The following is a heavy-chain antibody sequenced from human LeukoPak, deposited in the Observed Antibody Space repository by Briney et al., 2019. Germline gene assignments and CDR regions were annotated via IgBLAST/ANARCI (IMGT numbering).Heavy chain of an antibody. Sequence: PGGSLRLSCAASGFTFSSYGMHWVRRAPGKGLEWVAVIWYDGSNKYYADSVKGRFTISRDNSKNTLYLQMNSLSREDTAVYYCARRGGSSGWGDFDIWGQGTMVSVSS. CDR2: IWYDGSNK. CDR3: ARRGGSSGWGDFDI. D-gene: IGHD6-19*01. V-gene: IGHV3-33*01. J-gene: IGHJ3*02. CDR1: GFTFSSYG.